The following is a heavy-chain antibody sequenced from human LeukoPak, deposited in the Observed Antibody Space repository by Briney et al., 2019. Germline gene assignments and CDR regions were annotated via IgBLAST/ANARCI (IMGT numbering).Heavy chain of an antibody. J-gene: IGHJ4*02. CDR1: EFTFSTYG. Sequence: GGSLRLSCAASEFTFSTYGMHWVRQAPGKGLEWVAVISGDGSYKFYADSVKGRFTISRDNSKSTLYLQMNSLRAEDTAVYYCAKDRYSGLNTIDYWGQGTLVTVSS. CDR2: ISGDGSYK. D-gene: IGHD6-13*01. CDR3: AKDRYSGLNTIDY. V-gene: IGHV3-30*18.